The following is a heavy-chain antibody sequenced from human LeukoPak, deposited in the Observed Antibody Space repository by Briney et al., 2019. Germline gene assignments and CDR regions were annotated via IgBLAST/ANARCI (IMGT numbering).Heavy chain of an antibody. CDR2: ISGSGGST. D-gene: IGHD5-24*01. J-gene: IGHJ4*02. CDR1: RFTFSSYA. Sequence: GGSLRLSCAASRFTFSSYAMSWVRQAPGNGLEWVSAISGSGGSTYYADSVKGRFTISRDNSKNTLYLQMNSLRAEDTAVYYCAKDRGDGYIGTFDYWGQGTLVTVSS. CDR3: AKDRGDGYIGTFDY. V-gene: IGHV3-23*01.